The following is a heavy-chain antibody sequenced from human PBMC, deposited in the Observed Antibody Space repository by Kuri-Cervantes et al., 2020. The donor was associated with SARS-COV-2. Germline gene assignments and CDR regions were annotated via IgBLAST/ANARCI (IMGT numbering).Heavy chain of an antibody. CDR3: AREEETIFGVVIIKGVLDY. V-gene: IGHV1-8*03. D-gene: IGHD3-3*01. J-gene: IGHJ4*02. CDR1: GYTFTSYD. Sequence: ASVKVSCKASGYTFTSYDINWVRQATGQGLEWMGWMNPNSGNTGYVQKFQGRVTITRNTSISTAYMELSSLRSEDTAVYYCAREEETIFGVVIIKGVLDYWGQGTLVTVSS. CDR2: MNPNSGNT.